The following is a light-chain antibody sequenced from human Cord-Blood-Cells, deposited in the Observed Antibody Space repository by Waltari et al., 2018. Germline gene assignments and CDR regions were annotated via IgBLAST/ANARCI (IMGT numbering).Light chain of an antibody. CDR3: QAWDSSTVV. J-gene: IGLJ2*01. CDR2: QDS. V-gene: IGLV3-1*01. CDR1: NLGDKY. Sequence: SYELTQPPSVSVSPGQTASITYSGDNLGDKYACWYQQKPGQSPVLVIYQDSKRPSGIPERFSGSNSGNTATLTISGTQAMDEADYYCQAWDSSTVVFGGGTKLTVL.